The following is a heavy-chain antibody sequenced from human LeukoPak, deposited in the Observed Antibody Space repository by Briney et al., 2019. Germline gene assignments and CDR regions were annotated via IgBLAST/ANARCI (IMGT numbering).Heavy chain of an antibody. CDR1: GYTVTGYY. D-gene: IGHD6-13*01. J-gene: IGHJ4*02. V-gene: IGHV1-2*02. CDR3: ARAESSSWSNFDY. CDR2: INPNSGGT. Sequence: ASVKVSCKASGYTVTGYYMHWVRQAPGQGLEWMGWINPNSGGTNYAQKFQGRVTMTRDTSAGTAYMDLNSLKSDDTAVYYCARAESSSWSNFDYWGQGTLVTVSS.